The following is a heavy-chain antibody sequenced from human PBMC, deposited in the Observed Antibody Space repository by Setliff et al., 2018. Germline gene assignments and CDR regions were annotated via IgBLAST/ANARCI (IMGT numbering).Heavy chain of an antibody. D-gene: IGHD2-21*02. Sequence: TGGSLRLSCTASGFMFNSYGMHWVRQAPGKGLEWVAYLRFDGKTQHYADFVKGRFIISRDNFNNTLYLQMKGLGAEDTAHYYCARGKGNGSGGGDCYQDLYYFDYWGQGTLVTVS. V-gene: IGHV3-30*02. J-gene: IGHJ4*02. CDR3: ARGKGNGSGGGDCYQDLYYFDY. CDR1: GFMFNSYG. CDR2: LRFDGKTQ.